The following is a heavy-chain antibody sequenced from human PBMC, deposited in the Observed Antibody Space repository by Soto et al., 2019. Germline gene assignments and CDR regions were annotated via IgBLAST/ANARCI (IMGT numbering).Heavy chain of an antibody. CDR2: IYYSGST. J-gene: IGHJ5*02. CDR3: ARGELVPAAIRGSWFDP. Sequence: QVQLQESGPGLVKPSQTLSLTCTVSGGSISSGGYYWSWIRQHPGKGLEWIGYIYYSGSTYYNPSLKSRVTISVDTSKNPFSLKLSSVTAADTAVYYCARGELVPAAIRGSWFDPCGQGTLVTVSS. CDR1: GGSISSGGYY. V-gene: IGHV4-31*03. D-gene: IGHD2-2*02.